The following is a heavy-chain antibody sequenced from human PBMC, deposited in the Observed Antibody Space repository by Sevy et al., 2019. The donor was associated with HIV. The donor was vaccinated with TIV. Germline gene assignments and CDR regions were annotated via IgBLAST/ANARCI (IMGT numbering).Heavy chain of an antibody. D-gene: IGHD3-22*01. Sequence: GGSLRLSCAASGFTFSSYGMHWVRQAPGKGLEWVAVISYDGSNKYYADSVKGRFTISRDNSKNTLYLQMNSLRAEDTAVYYCAAGSSGQTTTYWGQGTLVTVSS. CDR2: ISYDGSNK. CDR3: AAGSSGQTTTY. CDR1: GFTFSSYG. V-gene: IGHV3-30*03. J-gene: IGHJ4*02.